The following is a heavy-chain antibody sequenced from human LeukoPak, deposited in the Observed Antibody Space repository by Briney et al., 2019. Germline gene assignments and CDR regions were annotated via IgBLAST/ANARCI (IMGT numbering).Heavy chain of an antibody. D-gene: IGHD3-10*01. CDR3: ASVAMVRGVISSSVLDY. V-gene: IGHV3-53*01. J-gene: IGHJ4*02. CDR2: IYSGGST. CDR1: GFTVSSNY. Sequence: GGSLRLSCAASGFTVSSNYMSWVRQAPGKGLEWVSVIYSGGSTYYADSVKGRFTISRDNSKNTLYLQMNSLRAEDTAVYYCASVAMVRGVISSSVLDYWGQGTLVTVSS.